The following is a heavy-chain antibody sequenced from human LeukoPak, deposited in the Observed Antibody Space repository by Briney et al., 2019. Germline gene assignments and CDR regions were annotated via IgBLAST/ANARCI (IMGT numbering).Heavy chain of an antibody. Sequence: GASVKVSCKASGYTFTSYAMNWVRQAPGQGLEWMGWINTNTGNPTYAQGFTGRFVFSLDTSVSTAYLQISSLKAEDTAVYYCARSAYGTTGTSDTADDAFDIWGQGTMVTVSS. CDR2: INTNTGNP. D-gene: IGHD1-1*01. CDR3: ARSAYGTTGTSDTADDAFDI. CDR1: GYTFTSYA. J-gene: IGHJ3*02. V-gene: IGHV7-4-1*02.